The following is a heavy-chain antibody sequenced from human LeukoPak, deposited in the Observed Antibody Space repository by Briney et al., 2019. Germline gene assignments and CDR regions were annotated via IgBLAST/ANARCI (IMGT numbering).Heavy chain of an antibody. CDR2: INPNSGST. V-gene: IGHV1-2*06. J-gene: IGHJ4*02. Sequence: ASVKVSCKASGYTFTGYYMHWVRQAPGQGLEWMGRINPNSGSTNYAQKFQGRVTMTRDTSISTAYMELSRLRSDDTAVYYCARGLRWLQNDYWGQGTLVTVSS. D-gene: IGHD5-24*01. CDR3: ARGLRWLQNDY. CDR1: GYTFTGYY.